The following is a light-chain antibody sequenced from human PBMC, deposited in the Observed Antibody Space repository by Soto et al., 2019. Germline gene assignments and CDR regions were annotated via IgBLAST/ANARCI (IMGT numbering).Light chain of an antibody. CDR2: GTT. J-gene: IGLJ2*01. CDR1: GSNIGAGYD. Sequence: QSVMTHPPSVSWAPGQRVTITCSGSGSNIGAGYDVHWYQHVPGMPPRLLIFGTTNRPSIVPDRFSGSKSGTSASLAITGIQAEDEADYYCQSYDTRLNDWIFGGGTKVTXL. V-gene: IGLV1-40*01. CDR3: QSYDTRLNDWI.